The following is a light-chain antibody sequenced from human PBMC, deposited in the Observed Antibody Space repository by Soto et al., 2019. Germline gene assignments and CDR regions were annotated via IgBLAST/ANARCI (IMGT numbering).Light chain of an antibody. V-gene: IGKV3-20*01. Sequence: ESVLTQSPSSLSLSPGESATLSCRASQSLSSSYLAWYQQKAGQPPGLLMFRSSDRAAGVPDRFSGRASGTEFTLTISSLEPEDFAVYYCQQYGTKVAFGPGTKVDIK. J-gene: IGKJ3*01. CDR2: RSS. CDR3: QQYGTKVA. CDR1: QSLSSSY.